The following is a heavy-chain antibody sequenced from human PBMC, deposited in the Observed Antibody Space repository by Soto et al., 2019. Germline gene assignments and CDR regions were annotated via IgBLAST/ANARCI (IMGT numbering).Heavy chain of an antibody. V-gene: IGHV4-61*01. CDR1: GGSVSSGSYY. D-gene: IGHD3-22*01. CDR3: ARGRYYDSSGYYYTADFDY. J-gene: IGHJ4*02. CDR2: IYYSGST. Sequence: PSETLSLTCTVSGGSVSSGSYYWSWIRQPPGKGLEWIGYIYYSGSTNYNPSLKSRVTISVDTSKNQFSLKLSSVTAADTAVYYCARGRYYDSSGYYYTADFDYWGQGTLVTAPQ.